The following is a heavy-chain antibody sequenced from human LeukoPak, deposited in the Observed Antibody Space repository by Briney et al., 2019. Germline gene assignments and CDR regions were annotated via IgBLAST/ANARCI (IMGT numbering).Heavy chain of an antibody. CDR1: GFTFSNYW. CDR3: ARGKYNWNFDY. Sequence: GGSLRLSCAASGFTFSNYWMSWVRQAPGKGLEWISYISSSGSAIYYADSVKGRFTISRDNAKSSLYVQMNSLRGEDTAVYYCARGKYNWNFDYWGQGILVTVSS. J-gene: IGHJ4*02. D-gene: IGHD1-20*01. CDR2: ISSSGSAI. V-gene: IGHV3-11*01.